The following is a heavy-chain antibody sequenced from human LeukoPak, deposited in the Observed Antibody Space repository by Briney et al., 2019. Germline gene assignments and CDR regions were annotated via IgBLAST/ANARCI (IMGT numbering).Heavy chain of an antibody. CDR2: INHSGST. J-gene: IGHJ4*02. CDR1: GFTFSSYE. D-gene: IGHD3-3*01. Sequence: GSLRLSCAASGFTFSSYEMNWVRQAPGKGLEWIGEINHSGSTNYNPSLKSRVTISVDTSKNQFSLKLSSVTAADTAVYYCARATLGGRNFDYWGQGTLVTVPS. V-gene: IGHV4-34*01. CDR3: ARATLGGRNFDY.